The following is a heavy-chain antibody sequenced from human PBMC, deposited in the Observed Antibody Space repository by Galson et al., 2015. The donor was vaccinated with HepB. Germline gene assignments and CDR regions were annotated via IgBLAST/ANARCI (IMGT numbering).Heavy chain of an antibody. V-gene: IGHV3-7*03. J-gene: IGHJ4*02. D-gene: IGHD6-13*01. CDR2: IKQDGSEK. CDR3: ARGRGSSWYRVQAY. Sequence: SLRLSCAASGFTFSSYWMSWVRQAPGKGLEWVANIKQDGSEKYYVDSVKGRFTISRDNAKNSLYLQMNSLRAEDTAVYYCARGRGSSWYRVQAYWGQGTLVTVSS. CDR1: GFTFSSYW.